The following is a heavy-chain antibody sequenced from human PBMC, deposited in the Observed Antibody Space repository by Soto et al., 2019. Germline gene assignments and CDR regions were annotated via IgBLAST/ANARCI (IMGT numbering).Heavy chain of an antibody. J-gene: IGHJ4*02. V-gene: IGHV4-39*01. CDR2: IYYSGST. Sequence: SETLSLTCTVSGGSISSSSYYWGWIRQPPGKGLEWIGSIYYSGSTYYNPSLKSRVTISVDTSKNQFSLKLSSVTAADTAVYYCASTFGGAKDYFDYWGQGTLVTVSS. D-gene: IGHD3-16*01. CDR3: ASTFGGAKDYFDY. CDR1: GGSISSSSYY.